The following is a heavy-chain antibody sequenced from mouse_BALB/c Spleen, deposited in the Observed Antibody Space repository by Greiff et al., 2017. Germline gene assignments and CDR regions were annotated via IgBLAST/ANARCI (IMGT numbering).Heavy chain of an antibody. CDR3: ARDDFYYFDY. CDR1: GFTFSSYG. D-gene: IGHD2-13*01. CDR2: INSNGGST. J-gene: IGHJ2*01. V-gene: IGHV5-6-3*01. Sequence: EVQRVESGGGLVQPGGSLKLSCAASGFTFSSYGMSWVRQTPDKRLELVATINSNGGSTYYPDSVKGRFTISRDNAKNTLYLQMSSLKSEDTAMYYCARDDFYYFDYWGQGTTLTVSS.